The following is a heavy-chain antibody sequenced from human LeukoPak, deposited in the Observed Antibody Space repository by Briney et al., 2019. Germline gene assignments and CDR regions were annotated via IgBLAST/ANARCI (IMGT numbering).Heavy chain of an antibody. Sequence: GGSLRLSCAVSGLTFSSYGMHWVRQAPGKGLEWVALIRYGGSNKYYADSVKGRFTISRDSSKNTLNLQMNSLRAEDTAVYYCAMDPGSGVRGWFDPWGQGTLVTVSS. D-gene: IGHD3-10*01. CDR1: GLTFSSYG. CDR2: IRYGGSNK. V-gene: IGHV3-30*02. J-gene: IGHJ5*02. CDR3: AMDPGSGVRGWFDP.